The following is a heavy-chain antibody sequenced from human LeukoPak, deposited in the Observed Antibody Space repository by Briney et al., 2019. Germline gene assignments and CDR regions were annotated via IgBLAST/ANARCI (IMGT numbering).Heavy chain of an antibody. CDR1: GFTFGSYS. J-gene: IGHJ4*02. CDR3: ARDTGAYYDSGGLDY. V-gene: IGHV3-21*01. Sequence: GGSLRLSCAASGFTFGSYSMNWVRQAPGKGLEWVSSISSSSYIYYADSVKGRFTISRDNAKNSLYLQMNSLRAEDTAVYYCARDTGAYYDSGGLDYWGQGTLVTVSS. CDR2: ISSSSYI. D-gene: IGHD3-22*01.